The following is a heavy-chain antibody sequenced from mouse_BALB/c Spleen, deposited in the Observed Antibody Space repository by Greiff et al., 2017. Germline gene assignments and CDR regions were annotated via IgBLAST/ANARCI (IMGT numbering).Heavy chain of an antibody. CDR1: GFTFSSYG. V-gene: IGHV5-6*01. CDR3: ASMIAY. J-gene: IGHJ3*01. D-gene: IGHD2-3*01. Sequence: EVKLVESGGDLVKPGGSLKLSCAASGFTFSSYGMSWVRQTPDKRLEWVATISSGGSYTYYPDSVKGRFTISRDNAKNTLYLQMSSLKSEDTAMYYCASMIAYWGQGTLVTVSA. CDR2: ISSGGSYT.